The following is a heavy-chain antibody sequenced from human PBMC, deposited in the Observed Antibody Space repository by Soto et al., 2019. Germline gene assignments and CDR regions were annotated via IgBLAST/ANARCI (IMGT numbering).Heavy chain of an antibody. CDR1: GFTFSDSW. Sequence: GGSLRLSCTASGFTFSDSWMTWVRQAPGKGLEWVARIKPDESEKKYADSVKGRFSISRDNAKNSMYLQMDSLRGEDTAVYYCVRGGSNYASWGQGTLVTAPQ. V-gene: IGHV3-7*01. J-gene: IGHJ5*02. CDR2: IKPDESEK. D-gene: IGHD4-4*01. CDR3: VRGGSNYAS.